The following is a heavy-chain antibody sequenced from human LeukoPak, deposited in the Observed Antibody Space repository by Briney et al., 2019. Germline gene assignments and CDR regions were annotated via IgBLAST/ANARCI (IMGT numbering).Heavy chain of an antibody. Sequence: PGGSLRLSCTASGFTFTTYWMHWVRQAPGKGLVWVSHVNNDGSGTYYADSVKGRFTISRDNAKNTLYLQMSSLRAEDTAVYYCATDAKGYFDYWGQGTLVTVSS. CDR1: GFTFTTYW. J-gene: IGHJ4*02. V-gene: IGHV3-74*01. CDR3: ATDAKGYFDY. CDR2: VNNDGSGT.